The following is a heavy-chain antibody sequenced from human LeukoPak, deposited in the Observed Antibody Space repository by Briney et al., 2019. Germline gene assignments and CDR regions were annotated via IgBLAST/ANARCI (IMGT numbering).Heavy chain of an antibody. V-gene: IGHV4-39*07. CDR3: ARAGYNWFDP. CDR2: IYYSGST. Sequence: SKTLSLTCTVSGGSISSSSYYWGWIRQPPGKGLEWIGSIYYSGSTYYNPSLKSRVTISVDTSKNQFSLKLSSVTAADTAVYYCARAGYNWFDPWGQGTLVTVSS. J-gene: IGHJ5*02. CDR1: GGSISSSSYY.